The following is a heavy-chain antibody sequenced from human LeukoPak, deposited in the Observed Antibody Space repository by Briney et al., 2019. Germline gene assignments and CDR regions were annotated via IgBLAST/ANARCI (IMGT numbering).Heavy chain of an antibody. CDR2: ISGSGGST. D-gene: IGHD3-3*01. J-gene: IGHJ4*02. Sequence: PGGSLRLSRAASGFTFSSYAMSWVRQAPGKGLEWVSAISGSGGSTYYADSVKGRFTISRDNSKNTLYLQMNSLRAEDTAVYYCAKCSVGYDYWSGYYVYWGQGTLVTVSS. CDR1: GFTFSSYA. CDR3: AKCSVGYDYWSGYYVY. V-gene: IGHV3-23*01.